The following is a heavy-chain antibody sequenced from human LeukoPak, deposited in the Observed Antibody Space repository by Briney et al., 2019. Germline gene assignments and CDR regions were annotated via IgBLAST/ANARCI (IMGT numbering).Heavy chain of an antibody. D-gene: IGHD5-18*01. CDR1: GGSISSGDYY. J-gene: IGHJ4*02. CDR3: ARAGMQLWFDY. V-gene: IGHV4-30-4*01. Sequence: SETLSLTCTVSGGSISSGDYYWSWIRQPPGKGLEWIGYIYYSGSTYYNPSLKSRVTISVDTSKNQFSLKLSSVTAADTAVYYCARAGMQLWFDYWGQGTLVTVSS. CDR2: IYYSGST.